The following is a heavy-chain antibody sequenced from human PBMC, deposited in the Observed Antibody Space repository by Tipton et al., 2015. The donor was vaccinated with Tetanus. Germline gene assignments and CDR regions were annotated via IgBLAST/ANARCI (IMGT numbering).Heavy chain of an antibody. J-gene: IGHJ4*02. CDR3: ARGPLWYVAVAVQDLDY. D-gene: IGHD6-19*01. V-gene: IGHV3-48*02. CDR2: INNNNSTM. CDR1: GFTFSTYG. Sequence: GSLRLSCAASGFTFSTYGMNWVRQAPGKGLDWVSYINNNNSTMYYADSVKGRFTISRDNAKNSLYLQMNSLRDEDTAVYYCARGPLWYVAVAVQDLDYWGQGALVTVSS.